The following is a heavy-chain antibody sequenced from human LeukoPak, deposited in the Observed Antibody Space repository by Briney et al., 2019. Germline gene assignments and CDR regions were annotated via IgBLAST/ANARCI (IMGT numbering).Heavy chain of an antibody. CDR1: GGSISSGSYY. J-gene: IGHJ4*02. CDR3: ARESYYYDSSGYLLASHFDY. Sequence: PSQTLSLTCTVSGGSISSGSYYWSWIRQPAGKGLEWIGRIYTSGSTNYNPSLKSRVTISVDTSKNQFSLKLSSVTAADTAVYYCARESYYYDSSGYLLASHFDYWGQGTLVTVSS. CDR2: IYTSGST. D-gene: IGHD3-22*01. V-gene: IGHV4-61*02.